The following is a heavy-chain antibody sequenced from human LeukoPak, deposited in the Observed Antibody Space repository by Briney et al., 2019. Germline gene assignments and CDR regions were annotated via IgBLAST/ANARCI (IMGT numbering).Heavy chain of an antibody. CDR3: ARDYGDYEDIFDY. V-gene: IGHV1-2*06. CDR2: INPNSGGT. CDR1: GYTFTSYY. Sequence: ASVKVSCKASGYTFTSYYMHWVRQAPGQGLEWMGRINPNSGGTNYAQKFQGRVTMTRDTSISTAYMELSRLRSDDTAVYYCARDYGDYEDIFDYWGQGTLVTVSS. J-gene: IGHJ4*02. D-gene: IGHD4-17*01.